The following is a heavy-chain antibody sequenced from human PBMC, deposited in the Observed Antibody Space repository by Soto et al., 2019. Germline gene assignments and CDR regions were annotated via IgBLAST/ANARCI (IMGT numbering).Heavy chain of an antibody. D-gene: IGHD3-3*01. J-gene: IGHJ5*02. CDR3: ARGPHYDFWSGYYHNWFDP. V-gene: IGHV1-8*01. Sequence: ASVKVSCKASGYTFTSYDINWVRQATGQGLEWMGWINPNSGNTGYAQKFQGRVTMTRNTSISTAYMELSSLRSEDTAVYYCARGPHYDFWSGYYHNWFDPWGQGTLVTVSS. CDR1: GYTFTSYD. CDR2: INPNSGNT.